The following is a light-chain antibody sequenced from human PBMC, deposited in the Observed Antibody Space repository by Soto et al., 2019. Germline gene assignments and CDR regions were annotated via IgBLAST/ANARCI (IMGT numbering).Light chain of an antibody. Sequence: EIVMTQSPGTLSVSPGEGATLFCRASQSDRTKLAWYQQRAGQAPRLLMYGASTRATGIPDRFSGSGSGTEFTLTISSLQSEDFAVYYCQQYNSWPPITFGQGTRLEIK. CDR2: GAS. J-gene: IGKJ5*01. CDR1: QSDRTK. CDR3: QQYNSWPPIT. V-gene: IGKV3-15*01.